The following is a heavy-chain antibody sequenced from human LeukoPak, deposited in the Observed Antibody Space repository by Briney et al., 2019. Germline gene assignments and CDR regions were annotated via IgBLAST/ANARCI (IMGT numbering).Heavy chain of an antibody. J-gene: IGHJ5*02. CDR3: ARGDYDILTGYYEGYWFDP. V-gene: IGHV4-59*01. CDR2: IYYSGST. D-gene: IGHD3-9*01. Sequence: SETLSLTCTVSGGSISSYYWSWIRQPPGKGLEWIGYIYYSGSTNYNPSLKSRVTISVDTSKNQFSLKLSSVTAADTAVYYCARGDYDILTGYYEGYWFDPWGQGTLVTVSS. CDR1: GGSISSYY.